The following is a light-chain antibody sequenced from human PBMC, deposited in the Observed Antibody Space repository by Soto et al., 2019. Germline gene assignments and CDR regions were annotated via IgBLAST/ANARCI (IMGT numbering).Light chain of an antibody. Sequence: EIVLTQSPGTLSMSPGERATLSCRASQRLSSTYLARYQQKPGQARRLLICDASSRAPGIPDRFSGSGFGTDFALTISRLEPEDFAVYYCLQYGNLPLTFGGGTKVEI. CDR1: QRLSSTY. CDR3: LQYGNLPLT. CDR2: DAS. V-gene: IGKV3-20*01. J-gene: IGKJ4*01.